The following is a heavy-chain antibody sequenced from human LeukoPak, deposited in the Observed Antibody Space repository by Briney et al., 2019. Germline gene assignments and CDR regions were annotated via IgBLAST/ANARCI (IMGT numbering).Heavy chain of an antibody. CDR1: GFTVSSNY. D-gene: IGHD2-21*01. CDR3: ARELRVNFDY. V-gene: IGHV3-66*01. Sequence: GGSLRLSCATSGFTVSSNYMSWVRQAPGKGLEWVSVIYSGGSTYYADSVKGRFTISRDNSKNTLYLQMNSLRAEDTAVYYCARELRVNFDYWGQGTLVTVSS. CDR2: IYSGGST. J-gene: IGHJ4*02.